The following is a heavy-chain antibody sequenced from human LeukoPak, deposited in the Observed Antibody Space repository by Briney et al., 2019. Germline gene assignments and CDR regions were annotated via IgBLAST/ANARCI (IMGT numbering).Heavy chain of an antibody. J-gene: IGHJ4*02. Sequence: GGTLRLSCAASGFTFSSYWMSWVRQAPGKGLEGVANIKQDGSEKYYVESVKGRFTISRDNAKNSLYLQMNSLRAEDTAVYYCARGTKLPFDYWGQGTLVTVSS. V-gene: IGHV3-7*01. CDR1: GFTFSSYW. D-gene: IGHD2-2*01. CDR3: ARGTKLPFDY. CDR2: IKQDGSEK.